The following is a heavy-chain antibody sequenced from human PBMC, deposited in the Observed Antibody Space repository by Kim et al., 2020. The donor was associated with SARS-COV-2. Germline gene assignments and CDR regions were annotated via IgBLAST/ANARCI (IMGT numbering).Heavy chain of an antibody. CDR2: ISSSSSYT. CDR3: ARVDPNSSTGPNFDY. J-gene: IGHJ4*02. D-gene: IGHD6-13*01. CDR1: GFTFSDYY. Sequence: GGSLRLSCAASGFTFSDYYMSWIRQAPGKGLEWVSYISSSSSYTNYADSVKGRFTISRDNAKNSLYLQMNSLRAEDTAVYYCARVDPNSSTGPNFDYWGQGTLVTVSS. V-gene: IGHV3-11*05.